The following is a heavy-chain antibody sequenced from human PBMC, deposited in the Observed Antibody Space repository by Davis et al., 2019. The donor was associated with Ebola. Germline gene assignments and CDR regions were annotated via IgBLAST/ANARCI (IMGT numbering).Heavy chain of an antibody. V-gene: IGHV3-49*03. Sequence: GGSLRLSCTASGFTFGDYAMSWFRQAPGKGLEWVGFIRSKAYGETTEYAASVKGRFTISRDDSKSIAYLQMNSLKTEDTAVYYCTREFGDFWSGYPGYWGQGTLVTVSS. D-gene: IGHD3-3*01. CDR3: TREFGDFWSGYPGY. J-gene: IGHJ4*02. CDR1: GFTFGDYA. CDR2: IRSKAYGETT.